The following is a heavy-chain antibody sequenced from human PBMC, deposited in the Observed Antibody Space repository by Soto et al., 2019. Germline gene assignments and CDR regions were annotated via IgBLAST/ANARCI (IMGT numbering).Heavy chain of an antibody. D-gene: IGHD1-20*01. V-gene: IGHV4-39*01. CDR2: VFYTGFT. CDR3: ATSQKGYNWNYFDH. J-gene: IGHJ4*02. CDR1: GASISGSYYY. Sequence: KTSETLSLTCAVSGASISGSYYYWAWRRQSPGKGPEWIGSVFYTGFTSYNPSLESRVSVSVDTSKSQFSLKLSAVTAADTAVYYCATSQKGYNWNYFDHWGQGALVTVSS.